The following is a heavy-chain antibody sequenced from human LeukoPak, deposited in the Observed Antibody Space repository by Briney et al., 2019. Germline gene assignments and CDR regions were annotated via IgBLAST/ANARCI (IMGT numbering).Heavy chain of an antibody. CDR2: IGTYDGHT. Sequence: ASVKVSCKTSGYSFTDYIIAWVRQAPGQGLEWLGWIGTYDGHTNYAQKVQGRVTMSTDTSAAAAYLELRSLTSDDTALYYCARLMDNNYDGSAFDYWGQGTLVTVSS. J-gene: IGHJ4*02. CDR3: ARLMDNNYDGSAFDY. D-gene: IGHD3-22*01. CDR1: GYSFTDYI. V-gene: IGHV1-18*01.